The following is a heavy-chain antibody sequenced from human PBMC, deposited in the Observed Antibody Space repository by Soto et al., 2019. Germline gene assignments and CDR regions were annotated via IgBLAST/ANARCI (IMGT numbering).Heavy chain of an antibody. CDR1: GYTFTGYY. Sequence: QVQLVQSGAEVKKPGASVKVSCKASGYTFTGYYMHWVRQAPGQGLEWMGWMNPNSDGTNYSLKFRGWVTMTRDTCISRAYMELSRLRSDDRAVYYCARETFGFDYWGQGTLVTVSA. CDR3: ARETFGFDY. V-gene: IGHV1-2*04. D-gene: IGHD3-16*01. CDR2: MNPNSDGT. J-gene: IGHJ4*02.